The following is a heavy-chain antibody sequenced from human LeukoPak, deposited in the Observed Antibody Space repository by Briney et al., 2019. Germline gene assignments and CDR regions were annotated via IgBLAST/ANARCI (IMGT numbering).Heavy chain of an antibody. V-gene: IGHV4-59*08. CDR3: ASTDYSSGYHDY. CDR1: GGSISSYY. J-gene: IGHJ4*02. D-gene: IGHD3-22*01. CDR2: IYYSGST. Sequence: SETLSLTCTVSGGSISSYYWSWIRQPPGKGLEWIGYIYYSGSTNYNPPLKSRVTISVDTSKNQFSLKLSSVTAADTAVYYCASTDYSSGYHDYWGQGTLVTVSS.